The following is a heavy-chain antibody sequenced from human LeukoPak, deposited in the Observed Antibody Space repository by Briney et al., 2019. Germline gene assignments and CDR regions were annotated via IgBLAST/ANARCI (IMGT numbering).Heavy chain of an antibody. CDR3: ARDDCSSTSCYHYGMDV. CDR1: GFTFSSYS. V-gene: IGHV3-21*01. Sequence: GGSLRLSRAASGFTFSSYSMNWVRQAPGKGLEWVSSISSSSSYIYYADSVKGRFTISRDNAKNSLYLQMNSLRAEDTAVYYCARDDCSSTSCYHYGMDVWGQGTTVTVSS. CDR2: ISSSSSYI. J-gene: IGHJ6*02. D-gene: IGHD2-2*01.